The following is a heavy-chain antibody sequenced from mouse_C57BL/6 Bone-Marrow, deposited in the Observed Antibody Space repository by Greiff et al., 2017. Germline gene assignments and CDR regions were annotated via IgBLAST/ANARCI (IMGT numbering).Heavy chain of an antibody. CDR2: INPNNGGT. J-gene: IGHJ3*01. CDR1: GYTFTDYY. D-gene: IGHD1-1*01. V-gene: IGHV1-26*01. CDR3: ARYYGSSG. Sequence: EVQLQQSGPELVKPGASVKISCKASGYTFTDYYMNWVKQSHGKSLEWIGDINPNNGGTSYNQKFKGKATLTVDKSSSTAYMELRSLTSEDAAVXYCARYYGSSGWGQGTLVTVSA.